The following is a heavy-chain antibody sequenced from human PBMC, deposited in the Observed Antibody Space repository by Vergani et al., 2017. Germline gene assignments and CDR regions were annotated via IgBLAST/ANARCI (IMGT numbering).Heavy chain of an antibody. V-gene: IGHV3-21*01. J-gene: IGHJ4*02. CDR3: ARDGGGDYVGESDY. D-gene: IGHD4-17*01. CDR1: GFTFSSYS. Sequence: EVQLVESGGGLVKPGGSLRLSCAASGFTFSSYSMNWVRQAPGKGLEWVSSISSSSSYIYYADSVKGRFTISRDNAKNSLYLQMNSLRAEDTAVYYCARDGGGDYVGESDYWGQGTLVTVSS. CDR2: ISSSSSYI.